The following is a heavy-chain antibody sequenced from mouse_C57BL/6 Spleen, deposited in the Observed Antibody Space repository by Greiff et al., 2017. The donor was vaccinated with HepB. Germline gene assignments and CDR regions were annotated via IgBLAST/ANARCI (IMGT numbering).Heavy chain of an antibody. CDR1: GYSFTGYY. D-gene: IGHD3-2*02. J-gene: IGHJ3*01. V-gene: IGHV1-42*01. CDR2: INPSTGGT. CDR3: ARAQATLFAY. Sequence: EVQLQHSGPELVKPGASVKISCKASGYSFTGYYMNWVKQSPEKSLEWIGEINPSTGGTTYNQKFKAKATLTVDKSSSTAYMQLKSLTSEDSAVYYCARAQATLFAYWGQGTLVTVSA.